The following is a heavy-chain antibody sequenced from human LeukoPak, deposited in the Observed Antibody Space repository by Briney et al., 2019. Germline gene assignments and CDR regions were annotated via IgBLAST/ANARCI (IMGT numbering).Heavy chain of an antibody. V-gene: IGHV3-30*18. Sequence: GGSLRLSCAASGFTFSTYGMRWVRQAPGKGLEWVAVISYDGNYKYYADSVKGRFTISRDNSKNTLYLQMNSLRAEDTAVYYCAKGRNPSYYYYMDVWGKGTTVTVSS. CDR2: ISYDGNYK. J-gene: IGHJ6*03. CDR3: AKGRNPSYYYYMDV. CDR1: GFTFSTYG.